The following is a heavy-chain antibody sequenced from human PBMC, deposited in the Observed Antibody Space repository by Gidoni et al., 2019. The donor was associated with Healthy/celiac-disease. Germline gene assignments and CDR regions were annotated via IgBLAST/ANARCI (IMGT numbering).Heavy chain of an antibody. J-gene: IGHJ6*03. CDR1: GFTFSTYG. CDR3: AKWESYWMYYMDV. CDR2: ISYDGINK. D-gene: IGHD1-26*01. Sequence: QVQLVESGGGVVQPGRSLRLSCAASGFTFSTYGMHWFRQAPGKGLEWVAVISYDGINKYYVDSVKGRFTISRDNSKNTLFLQMNSLRAEDTAVYYCAKWESYWMYYMDVWGKGTTVSVSS. V-gene: IGHV3-30*18.